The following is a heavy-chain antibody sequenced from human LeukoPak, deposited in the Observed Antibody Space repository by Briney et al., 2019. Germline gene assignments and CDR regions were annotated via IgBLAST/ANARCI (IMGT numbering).Heavy chain of an antibody. CDR2: IYYSGST. Sequence: SETLSLTCAVSGGSISSGGYSWSWIRQHPGKGLEWIGYIYYSGSTYYNPSLKSRLTISVDTSKNQFSLKLGSVTAADTAVYYCARTTVVAKYFDYWGQGTLVTVSS. CDR3: ARTTVVAKYFDY. J-gene: IGHJ4*02. D-gene: IGHD4-23*01. CDR1: GGSISSGGYS. V-gene: IGHV4-31*11.